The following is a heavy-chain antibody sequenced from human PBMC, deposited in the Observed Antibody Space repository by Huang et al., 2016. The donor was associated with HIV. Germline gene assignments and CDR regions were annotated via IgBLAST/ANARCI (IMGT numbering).Heavy chain of an antibody. D-gene: IGHD2-15*01. CDR2: RNPNSGNT. V-gene: IGHV1-8*01. CDR1: GYTFSNSD. J-gene: IGHJ4*02. CDR3: ATLPPVNYGRRGGGVRDY. Sequence: QVQLVQSGAEVKKPGASVKVPCKASGYTFSNSDVNWVRQAPEKRVDWKGSRNPNSGNTGYARKFQGRVTRTRRTSISTAYMELSRMRFEDTAVYYCATLPPVNYGRRGGGVRDYWGQGSLVTVSS.